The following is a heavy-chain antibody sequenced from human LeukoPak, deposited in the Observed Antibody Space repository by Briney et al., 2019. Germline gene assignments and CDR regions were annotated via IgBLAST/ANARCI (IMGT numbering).Heavy chain of an antibody. Sequence: GESLKISFQATGYSFTTYWIGWVRRMPGKDLEWMGLIHPGNSDTRYSPSFRGQFTMSVDKFTSTAYLQWSSLKVSDAAMYYCARHVHWSFDLWGRGTLVTVSS. D-gene: IGHD6-6*01. CDR3: ARHVHWSFDL. CDR1: GYSFTTYW. V-gene: IGHV5-51*01. CDR2: IHPGNSDT. J-gene: IGHJ2*01.